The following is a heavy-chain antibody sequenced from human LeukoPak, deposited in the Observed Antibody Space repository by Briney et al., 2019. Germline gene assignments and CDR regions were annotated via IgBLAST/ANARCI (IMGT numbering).Heavy chain of an antibody. CDR3: AKEKAAMVTVDAFDI. CDR1: GFTFSSYG. CDR2: ISYDGSNK. J-gene: IGHJ3*02. D-gene: IGHD5-18*01. V-gene: IGHV3-30*18. Sequence: PGGSLRLSCAASGFTFSSYGMHWVRQAPGKGLEWVAVISYDGSNKYYADSVKGRFTISRDNSKNTLYLQMNSPRAEDTAVYYCAKEKAAMVTVDAFDIWGQGTMVTVSS.